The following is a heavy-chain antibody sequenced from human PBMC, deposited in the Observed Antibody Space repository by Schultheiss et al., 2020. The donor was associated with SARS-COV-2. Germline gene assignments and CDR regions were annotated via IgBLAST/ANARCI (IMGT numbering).Heavy chain of an antibody. V-gene: IGHV2-70*01. Sequence: PTLVKPTQTLTLTCTFSGFSLSTSGMCVSWIRQPPGKALEWLALIDWDDDKYYSTSLKTRLTISKDTSKSQVVLTMTNMDPVDTATYYCARIRTPYYYYYGMDVWGQGTTVTVSS. J-gene: IGHJ6*02. CDR1: GFSLSTSGMC. CDR2: IDWDDDK. CDR3: ARIRTPYYYYYGMDV.